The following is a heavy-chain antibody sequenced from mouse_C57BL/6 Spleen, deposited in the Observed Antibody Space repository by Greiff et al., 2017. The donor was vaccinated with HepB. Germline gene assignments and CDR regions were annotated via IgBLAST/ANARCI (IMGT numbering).Heavy chain of an antibody. CDR1: GFTFSSYA. J-gene: IGHJ2*01. Sequence: EVKLMESGEGLVKPGGSLKLSCAASGFTFSSYAMSWVRQTPEKRLEWVAYISSGGDYIYYADTVKGRFTISRDNARNTLYLQMSSLKSEDTAMYYCTREVYYDYGRYFDYWGQGTTLTVSS. D-gene: IGHD2-4*01. V-gene: IGHV5-9-1*02. CDR3: TREVYYDYGRYFDY. CDR2: ISSGGDYI.